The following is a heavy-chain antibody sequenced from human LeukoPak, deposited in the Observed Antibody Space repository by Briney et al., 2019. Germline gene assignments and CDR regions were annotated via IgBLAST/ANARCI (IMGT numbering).Heavy chain of an antibody. CDR3: ARTLKVIAVALYYDY. CDR2: IYHSGST. Sequence: SETLSLTCTVSSGSISSGGYYWSWIRQPPGKGLEWIGYIYHSGSTYYNPSLKSRVTISVDTSKNQFSLKLSSVTAADTAVYYCARTLKVIAVALYYDYWGQGTLVTVSS. D-gene: IGHD6-19*01. J-gene: IGHJ4*02. CDR1: SGSISSGGYY. V-gene: IGHV4-30-2*01.